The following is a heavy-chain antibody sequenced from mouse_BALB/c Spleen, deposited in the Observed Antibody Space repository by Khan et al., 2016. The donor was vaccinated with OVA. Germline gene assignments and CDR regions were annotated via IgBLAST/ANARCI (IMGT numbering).Heavy chain of an antibody. J-gene: IGHJ3*01. CDR3: ASHLTGSFAY. CDR2: INSDGGYT. V-gene: IGHV5-6*01. Sequence: VELVQSGGDLVKPGGSLRLSCAASGFTFSAYGMAWVRQAPDKRLEWVATINSDGGYTYYPDTVKGRLTITRNDAENTLSLQSSSRKSEDTAIYDCASHLTGSFAYWGQGTLVTVSA. CDR1: GFTFSAYG.